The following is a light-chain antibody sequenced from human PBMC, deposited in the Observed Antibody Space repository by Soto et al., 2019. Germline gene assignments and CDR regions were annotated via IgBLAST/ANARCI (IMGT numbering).Light chain of an antibody. CDR3: QPYNSYSEA. Sequence: DIQMTQSPSTLSGSVGDRVTITCRASQAISSWLAWYQQKPGKAPKLLIYKATTSNSGDPSWFSCSGSGPDITITTSSLQTDEFETYYCQPYNSYSEAFGQRTKVELK. CDR1: QAISSW. J-gene: IGKJ1*01. CDR2: KAT. V-gene: IGKV1-5*03.